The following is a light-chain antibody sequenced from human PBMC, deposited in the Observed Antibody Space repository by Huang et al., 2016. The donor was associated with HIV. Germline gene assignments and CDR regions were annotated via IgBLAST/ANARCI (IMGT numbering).Light chain of an antibody. CDR2: WAS. CDR3: QQYHDTPYT. J-gene: IGKJ2*01. CDR1: QSVLNNSKNKNS. Sequence: DIVMTQSPDSLALSLGERATINCKSSQSVLNNSKNKNSLAWYQQKPGQSPKLLIYWASTRETGVPDRFRGTGSGTDFTLTSSSLQAEDVAVYFCQQYHDTPYTFGQGTKLEIK. V-gene: IGKV4-1*01.